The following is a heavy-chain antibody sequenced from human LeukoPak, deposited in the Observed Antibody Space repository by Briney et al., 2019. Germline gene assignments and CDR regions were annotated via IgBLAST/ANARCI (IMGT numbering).Heavy chain of an antibody. CDR2: IYPSGST. D-gene: IGHD3-3*01. CDR1: GDSISNYY. CDR3: ARHPRPAIHWYFDL. J-gene: IGHJ2*01. Sequence: SETLSLTCTVSGDSISNYYWSWVRQLPGKRLEWIGYIYPSGSTNYSPSLKSRVTISLDTSKTQFSLNLNSVTAADTAVYYCARHPRPAIHWYFDLWGRGTLVTVSS. V-gene: IGHV4-4*09.